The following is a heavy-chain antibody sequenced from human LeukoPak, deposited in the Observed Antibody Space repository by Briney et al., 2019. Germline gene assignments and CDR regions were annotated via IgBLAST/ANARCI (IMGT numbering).Heavy chain of an antibody. D-gene: IGHD5-24*01. V-gene: IGHV3-74*01. CDR3: ARDRATTMSDY. CDR1: GFTFSNDW. J-gene: IGHJ4*02. CDR2: ITRAPGSP. Sequence: GGSLRLSCASSGFTFSNDWMHCVRQAPGKGGGWLSHITRAPGSPYSAAPETSPFTISRDNATNTLYLPMHSLRAADTALSYSARDRATTMSDYWAQGTLLTVSS.